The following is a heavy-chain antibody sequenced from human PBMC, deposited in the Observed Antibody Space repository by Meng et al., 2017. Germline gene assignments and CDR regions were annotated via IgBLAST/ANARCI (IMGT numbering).Heavy chain of an antibody. Sequence: GGSLRLSCAASGFTFSSYWMSWVRQAPGKGLEWVANIKQDGSEKYYVDSVKGRFTISRDNAKNSLYLQMNSLRAEDTAVYYCARDRVTGTTGYRWFDPWGQGTLVTVSS. CDR1: GFTFSSYW. CDR2: IKQDGSEK. V-gene: IGHV3-7*01. J-gene: IGHJ5*02. CDR3: ARDRVTGTTGYRWFDP. D-gene: IGHD1-7*01.